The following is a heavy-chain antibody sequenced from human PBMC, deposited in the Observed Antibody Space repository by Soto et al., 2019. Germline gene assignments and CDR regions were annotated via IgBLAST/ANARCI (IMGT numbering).Heavy chain of an antibody. Sequence: SETLSLTCTVSGAPISSYCWSWIRQPPGKGLQWIGYLCYSGNTNYNPSLKSRVTISVDTSKNQFSLKLSSVTAADTAVYYCARRLRPDAFDIWGQGTMVTVSS. CDR3: ARRLRPDAFDI. CDR1: GAPISSYC. J-gene: IGHJ3*02. V-gene: IGHV4-59*12. CDR2: LCYSGNT. D-gene: IGHD4-17*01.